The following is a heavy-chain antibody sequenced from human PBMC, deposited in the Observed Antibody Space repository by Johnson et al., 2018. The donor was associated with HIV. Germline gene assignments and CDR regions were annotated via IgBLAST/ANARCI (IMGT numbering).Heavy chain of an antibody. CDR2: IWYDGSNK. CDR1: GFTFSSYG. V-gene: IGHV3-33*06. D-gene: IGHD1-26*01. Sequence: HVQLVESGGGVVQPGRSLRLSCAASGFTFSSYGMHWVRQAPGKGLEWVAVIWYDGSNKYYGDSVKGRFTISRDNSKNTLYLQMNSLRVEDTAVYYCAKAVGGYAFDIWGQGTMVTVSS. J-gene: IGHJ3*02. CDR3: AKAVGGYAFDI.